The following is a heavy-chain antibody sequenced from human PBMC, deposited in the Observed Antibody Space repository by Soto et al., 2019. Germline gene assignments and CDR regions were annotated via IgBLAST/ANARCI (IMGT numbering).Heavy chain of an antibody. Sequence: TSETLSLTCTVSGGSVSSYYWSWIRQPPGKGLEWVGYIYYSGSTNYNPSLKSRVTISVDTSKNQFPLKLNSVTAADTAVYYCARRYGSSFDYWGQGTLVTVSS. CDR1: GGSVSSYY. CDR3: ARRYGSSFDY. V-gene: IGHV4-59*08. D-gene: IGHD6-13*01. J-gene: IGHJ4*02. CDR2: IYYSGST.